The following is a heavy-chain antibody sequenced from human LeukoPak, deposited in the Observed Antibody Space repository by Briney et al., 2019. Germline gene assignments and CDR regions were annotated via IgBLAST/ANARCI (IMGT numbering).Heavy chain of an antibody. CDR1: GGSISSYY. Sequence: SETLSLTCTVSGGSISSYYWSWIRQPPGKGLEWIGYIYYSGSTNYNPSLKSRVTISVDTSKNQFSLKLSSVTAADTAVYYCAREILYDSTGYYLWGQGTLVTVSS. V-gene: IGHV4-59*01. CDR3: AREILYDSTGYYL. J-gene: IGHJ4*02. CDR2: IYYSGST. D-gene: IGHD3-22*01.